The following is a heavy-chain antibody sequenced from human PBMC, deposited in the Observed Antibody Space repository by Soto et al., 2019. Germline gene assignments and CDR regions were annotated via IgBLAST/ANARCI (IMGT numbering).Heavy chain of an antibody. CDR3: AKDRERQLAAPAFDY. J-gene: IGHJ4*02. CDR1: GFTFSSYA. V-gene: IGHV3-23*01. D-gene: IGHD6-13*01. CDR2: ISGSGGST. Sequence: PGGSLRLSCAASGFTFSSYAMSWVRQAPGKGLEWVSAISGSGGSTYYADSVKGRFTISRDNSKNTLYLQMSSLRAEDTAVYYCAKDRERQLAAPAFDYWGQGTLVTVSS.